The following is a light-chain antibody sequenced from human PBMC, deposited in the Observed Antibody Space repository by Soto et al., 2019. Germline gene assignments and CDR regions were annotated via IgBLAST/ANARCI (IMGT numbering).Light chain of an antibody. CDR1: SSNIGAGYD. CDR2: GNS. J-gene: IGLJ1*01. CDR3: QSYDSSLSEGV. Sequence: QPVLTQPPSVSGAPGQRVTISCTGSSSNIGAGYDVHWYQQLPGTAPKLLIYGNSNRPSGVPDRLSGSKSGTSASLAITGLQAEDEADYYCQSYDSSLSEGVFGTGTKLTVL. V-gene: IGLV1-40*01.